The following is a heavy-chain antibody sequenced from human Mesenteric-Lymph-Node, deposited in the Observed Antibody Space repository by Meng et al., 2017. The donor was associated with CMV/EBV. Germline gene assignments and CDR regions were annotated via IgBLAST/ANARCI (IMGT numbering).Heavy chain of an antibody. V-gene: IGHV1-2*02. CDR2: INPNSGGT. CDR3: ARDLTREYQLLTY. CDR1: GYTFTSYG. Sequence: ASVKVSCKASGYTFTSYGISWVRQAPGQGLEWMGWINPNSGGTNYAQKFQGRVTMTRDTSISTAYMELSRLRSDDTAVYYCARDLTREYQLLTYWGQGTLVTVSS. J-gene: IGHJ4*02. D-gene: IGHD2-2*01.